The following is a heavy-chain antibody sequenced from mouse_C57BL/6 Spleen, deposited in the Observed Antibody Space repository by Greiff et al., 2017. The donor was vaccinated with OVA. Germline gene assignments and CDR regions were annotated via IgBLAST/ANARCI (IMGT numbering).Heavy chain of an antibody. CDR2: IWTGGGT. J-gene: IGHJ1*03. CDR1: GFSFTSYA. Sequence: VMLVESGPGLVAPSQRLSITCTVSGFSFTSYAISWVRQPPGKGLEWLGVIWTGGGTNYNSALKSRLSISKDNSKSQVFLKMNSLQTDDTARYYCARNFITTVVDWYFDVWGTGTTVTVSS. D-gene: IGHD1-1*01. CDR3: ARNFITTVVDWYFDV. V-gene: IGHV2-9-1*01.